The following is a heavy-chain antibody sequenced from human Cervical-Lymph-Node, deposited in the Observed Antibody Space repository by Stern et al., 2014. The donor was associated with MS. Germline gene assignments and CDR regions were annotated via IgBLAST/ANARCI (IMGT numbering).Heavy chain of an antibody. CDR1: GGSISSGKYY. Sequence: QVQLQESGPGLVRPSQTLSLTCTVSGGSISSGKYYWTWIRQPAGKELEWIGRVYTSGSTTYSSSLKGRVNISLAPSNNESSRQLTSVTAADTAIYYCAREEAYCSGGSCYSWFDPWGQGTQVAVSS. V-gene: IGHV4-61*02. D-gene: IGHD2-15*01. CDR2: VYTSGST. CDR3: AREEAYCSGGSCYSWFDP. J-gene: IGHJ5*02.